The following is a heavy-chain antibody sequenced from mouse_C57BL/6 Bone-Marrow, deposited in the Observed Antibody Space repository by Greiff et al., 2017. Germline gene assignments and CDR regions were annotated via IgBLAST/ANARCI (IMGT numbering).Heavy chain of an antibody. CDR1: GFSLTSYG. D-gene: IGHD1-1*01. Sequence: VQLQQSGPGLVQPSQRLSITCTVSGFSLTSYGVHWVRQSPGKGLEWLGVIWSGGSTDYNAAFISRLSISKDNSKSQVFFKMNSLQADDTAIYYCARGGITTVVSYYFDYWGQGTTLTVSS. CDR2: IWSGGST. V-gene: IGHV2-2*01. J-gene: IGHJ2*01. CDR3: ARGGITTVVSYYFDY.